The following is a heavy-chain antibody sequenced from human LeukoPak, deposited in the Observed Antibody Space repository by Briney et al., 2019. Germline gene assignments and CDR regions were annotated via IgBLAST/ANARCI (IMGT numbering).Heavy chain of an antibody. D-gene: IGHD3/OR15-3a*01. CDR2: ISWDGGST. CDR3: AKDIARGSDWRGGFDY. J-gene: IGHJ4*02. Sequence: GGSLRLSCAASGFTFDDYAMHWVRQAPGKGLEWDSLISWDGGSTYYADSVKGRFTISRDNSKNSLYLQMNSLRAEDTALYYCAKDIARGSDWRGGFDYWGQGTLVTVSS. V-gene: IGHV3-43D*04. CDR1: GFTFDDYA.